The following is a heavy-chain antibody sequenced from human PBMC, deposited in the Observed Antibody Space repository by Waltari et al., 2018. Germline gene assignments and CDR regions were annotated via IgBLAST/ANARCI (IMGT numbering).Heavy chain of an antibody. J-gene: IGHJ3*01. CDR1: GFTVTRTY. CDR2: IYSSATT. CDR3: ARGGQIVRPRPLDL. D-gene: IGHD6-6*01. V-gene: IGHV3-66*01. Sequence: EGQLVESGGGLVKPGGSLRLSCAASGFTVTRTYMNWGRQAPGKGLEWVSTIYSSATTFYADSVKGRFTISRDNSKNLLFLQMDDLRVNDTAVYYCARGGQIVRPRPLDLWGPGTLVTVSS.